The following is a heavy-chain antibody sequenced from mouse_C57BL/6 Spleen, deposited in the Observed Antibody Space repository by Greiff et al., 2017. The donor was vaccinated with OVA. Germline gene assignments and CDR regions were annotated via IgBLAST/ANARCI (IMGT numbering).Heavy chain of an antibody. Sequence: EVKLVESGGGLVQPGGSMKLSCVASGFTFSNYCMNWVRQSPEKGLEWVAQIRLKSDNYATHYAKSVKGRFTISRDDCKSSVYLQMNNLRAEDTGIDYCTGQYYGSSFYLYWYFDVWGPGTTVTVSS. CDR2: IRLKSDNYAT. J-gene: IGHJ1*01. D-gene: IGHD1-1*01. V-gene: IGHV6-3*01. CDR3: TGQYYGSSFYLYWYFDV. CDR1: GFTFSNYC.